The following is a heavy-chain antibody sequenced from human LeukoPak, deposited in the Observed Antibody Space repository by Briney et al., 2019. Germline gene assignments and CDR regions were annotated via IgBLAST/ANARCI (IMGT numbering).Heavy chain of an antibody. CDR3: ARHEGIAEYYFDY. V-gene: IGHV4-34*01. Sequence: PSETLSLTCAVYGGSFSGYYWSWIRQPPGKGLEWIGEINHSGSTNYNPSLKSRVTISVDTSKNQFSLKLSSVSAADTAVYYCARHEGIAEYYFDYWGQGTLVTVSS. J-gene: IGHJ4*02. CDR2: INHSGST. D-gene: IGHD6-13*01. CDR1: GGSFSGYY.